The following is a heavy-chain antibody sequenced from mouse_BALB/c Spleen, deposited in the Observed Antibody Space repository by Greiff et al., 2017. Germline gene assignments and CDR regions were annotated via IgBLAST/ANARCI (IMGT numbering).Heavy chain of an antibody. CDR1: GFTFSSYT. J-gene: IGHJ3*01. Sequence: EVKVVESGGGLVQPGGSLKLSCAASGFTFSSYTMSWVRQTPEKRLEWVAYISNGCGSTYYPDTVKGRFTISRDNAKNTLYLQMSSLKSEDTAMYYCARPDGNPAWFAYWGQGTLVTVSA. CDR3: ARPDGNPAWFAY. V-gene: IGHV5-12-2*01. D-gene: IGHD2-1*01. CDR2: ISNGCGST.